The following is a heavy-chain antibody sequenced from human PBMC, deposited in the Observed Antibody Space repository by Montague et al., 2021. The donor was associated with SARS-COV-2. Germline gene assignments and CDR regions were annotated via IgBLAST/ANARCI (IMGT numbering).Heavy chain of an antibody. D-gene: IGHD3-3*01. Sequence: TLSLTCTVSGGSISSGGYYWSWIRQHPGKGLEWIGYIYYSGSTYYNPSLKSRVTISVDTSKSQFSLKLSSVTAADTAVYYCARATRITIFGVVNQFDYWGQGTLVTVSS. CDR3: ARATRITIFGVVNQFDY. CDR1: GGSISSGGYY. CDR2: IYYSGST. J-gene: IGHJ4*02. V-gene: IGHV4-31*03.